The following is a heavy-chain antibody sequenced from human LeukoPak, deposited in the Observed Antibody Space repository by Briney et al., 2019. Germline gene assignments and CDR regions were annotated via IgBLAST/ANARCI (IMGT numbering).Heavy chain of an antibody. CDR2: LSTSGGST. J-gene: IGHJ3*02. CDR3: ARNVQGGFDI. V-gene: IGHV3-23*01. Sequence: GGSLRLSCAASGFTFSGYAMTWVRRAPGKGLEWVSALSTSGGSTFYADSVKGRFTISRDNSKNTLYLQMNSLRAEDTAVYYCARNVQGGFDIWGQGTMVTVSS. D-gene: IGHD2-15*01. CDR1: GFTFSGYA.